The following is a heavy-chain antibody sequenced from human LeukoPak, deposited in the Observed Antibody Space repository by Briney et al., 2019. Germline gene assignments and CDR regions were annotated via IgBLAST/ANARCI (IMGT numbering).Heavy chain of an antibody. V-gene: IGHV5-51*01. Sequence: GESLKISCKGSGYSFTSYWIGWVRQMPGKGLEWMGIIYPGDSDTRYSPSFQGQVTISADKSISTAFLQWSSLKASDTAMYYCARQQVYGITAAGPAISYYYYYMDVWGKGTTVTISS. CDR3: ARQQVYGITAAGPAISYYYYYMDV. D-gene: IGHD6-13*01. J-gene: IGHJ6*03. CDR1: GYSFTSYW. CDR2: IYPGDSDT.